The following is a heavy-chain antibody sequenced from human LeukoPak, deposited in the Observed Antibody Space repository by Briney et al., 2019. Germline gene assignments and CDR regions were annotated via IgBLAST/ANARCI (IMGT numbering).Heavy chain of an antibody. CDR3: AKAMRDYYGMDV. V-gene: IGHV3-9*01. Sequence: GGSLRLSCAASGFTFDDYAMHWVRQAPGKGLEWVSGISWNSGSIGYADSVKGRFTISRDNAKNSLYLQMNSLRAEDTALYYCAKAMRDYYGMDVCGQGTTVTVSS. CDR1: GFTFDDYA. CDR2: ISWNSGSI. J-gene: IGHJ6*02.